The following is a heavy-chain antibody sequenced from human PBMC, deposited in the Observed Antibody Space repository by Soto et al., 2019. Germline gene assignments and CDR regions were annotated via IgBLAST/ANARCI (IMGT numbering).Heavy chain of an antibody. J-gene: IGHJ6*02. D-gene: IGHD4-17*01. Sequence: SETLSLTCTVSGGSISSGGYYWSWIRQHPGKGLEWIGYIYYSGSTYYNPSLKSRVTISVDTSKNQFSLKLSSVTAADTAVYYCARDRQHDYGDYEDYYYGMDVWGQGTTVT. CDR3: ARDRQHDYGDYEDYYYGMDV. CDR2: IYYSGST. CDR1: GGSISSGGYY. V-gene: IGHV4-31*03.